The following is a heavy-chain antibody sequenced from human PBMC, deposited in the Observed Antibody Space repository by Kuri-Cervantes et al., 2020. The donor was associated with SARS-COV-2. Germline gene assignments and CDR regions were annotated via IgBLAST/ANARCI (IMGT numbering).Heavy chain of an antibody. D-gene: IGHD4-23*01. CDR2: IYTSGST. Sequence: GSLRLSCTVSGGSISSYYWSWIRQPAGKGLEWIGRIYTSGSTNYNPSLKSRVTISVDTSKNQFSLKLSSVTAADTAVYYCARVDRATVATDAFDIWGQGTMVTVSS. V-gene: IGHV4-4*07. CDR3: ARVDRATVATDAFDI. CDR1: GGSISSYY. J-gene: IGHJ3*02.